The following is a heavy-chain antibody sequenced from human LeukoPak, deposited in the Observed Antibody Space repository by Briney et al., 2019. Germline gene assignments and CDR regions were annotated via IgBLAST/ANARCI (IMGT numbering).Heavy chain of an antibody. D-gene: IGHD3-3*01. CDR1: GGTFSSYA. CDR3: ARDPRDGDYDFWSGYYMEVSPWFDP. Sequence: GASVKVSCKASGGTFSSYAISWVRQAPGQGLEWMGGIIPIFGTANYAQKFQGRVTITADESTSTAYMELSSLRSEDTAVYYCARDPRDGDYDFWSGYYMEVSPWFDPWGQGTLVTVSS. V-gene: IGHV1-69*01. J-gene: IGHJ5*02. CDR2: IIPIFGTA.